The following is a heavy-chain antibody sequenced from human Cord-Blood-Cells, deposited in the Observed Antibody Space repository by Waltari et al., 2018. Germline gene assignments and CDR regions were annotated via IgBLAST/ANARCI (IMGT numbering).Heavy chain of an antibody. CDR2: SNPNSGGT. V-gene: IGHV1-2*02. D-gene: IGHD1-26*01. CDR1: GYTFTGYS. CDR3: ASNPVVATRRYYSGMDV. J-gene: IGHJ6*02. Sequence: QVQMVQSGAEVKKPGASVQVSCKASGYTFTGYSMPWVRQAPGQGLEWMGRSNPNSGGTKYAQKFQGRVTMTRDTSISPAYMELSRLRSDDTAVYYCASNPVVATRRYYSGMDVWGQGTTVTVSS.